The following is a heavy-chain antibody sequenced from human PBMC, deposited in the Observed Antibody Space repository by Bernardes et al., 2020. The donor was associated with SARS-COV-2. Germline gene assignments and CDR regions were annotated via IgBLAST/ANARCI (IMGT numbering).Heavy chain of an antibody. CDR1: GFTLTFFY. V-gene: IGHV1-46*01. Sequence: ASVKVSCKASGFTLTFFYIHWVRQAPGQGLEWMGRIDPSDGSTNFPQKFQDRVTMTADTSTSTVYMDLSSLRSEDTALYYCAREPIAARPGIWFDPWGQGTLVTVSS. CDR3: AREPIAARPGIWFDP. CDR2: IDPSDGST. D-gene: IGHD6-6*01. J-gene: IGHJ5*02.